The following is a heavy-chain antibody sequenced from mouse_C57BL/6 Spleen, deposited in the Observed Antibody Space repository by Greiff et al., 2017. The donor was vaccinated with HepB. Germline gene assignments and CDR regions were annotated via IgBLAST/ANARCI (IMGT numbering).Heavy chain of an antibody. V-gene: IGHV5-9-1*02. Sequence: EVQLVESGEGLVKPGGSLKLSCAASGFTFSSYAMSWVRQTPEKRLEWVAYISSGGDYIYYADTVKGRFTISRDNSRNTLYLQMSSLKSEDTAMYYCTRALNWAYWYFDVWGTGTTVTVSS. D-gene: IGHD4-1*01. CDR2: ISSGGDYI. CDR3: TRALNWAYWYFDV. J-gene: IGHJ1*03. CDR1: GFTFSSYA.